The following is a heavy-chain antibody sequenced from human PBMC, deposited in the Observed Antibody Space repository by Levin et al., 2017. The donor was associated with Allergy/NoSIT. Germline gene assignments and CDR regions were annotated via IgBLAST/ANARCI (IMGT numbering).Heavy chain of an antibody. CDR2: IYYTGST. J-gene: IGHJ4*02. CDR1: GDSFSSGDYY. D-gene: IGHD3-22*01. Sequence: SETLSLTCTVSGDSFSSGDYYWSWIRQPPGKGLEWIGYIYYTGSTNYNPSLKSRLTISMDTSKNQFSLRLTSVTAADTAVYYCARSPKPSSGYYFPFIDYWGQGTLVTVSS. CDR3: ARSPKPSSGYYFPFIDY. V-gene: IGHV4-30-4*01.